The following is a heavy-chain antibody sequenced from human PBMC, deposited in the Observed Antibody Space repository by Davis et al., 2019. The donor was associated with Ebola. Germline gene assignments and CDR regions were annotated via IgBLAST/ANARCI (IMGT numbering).Heavy chain of an antibody. CDR3: ARDLRRLPEYYFYYGMDV. CDR2: IWYDGSDK. CDR1: GFTFSSYG. J-gene: IGHJ6*02. V-gene: IGHV3-33*01. Sequence: GESLKISCAASGFTFSSYGMHWVRQAPGKGLEWVAVIWYDGSDKYFADSVKGRFTISRDNSKNTLYLQMNSLRAEDTAVYYCARDLRRLPEYYFYYGMDVWGQGTTVTVSS. D-gene: IGHD6-6*01.